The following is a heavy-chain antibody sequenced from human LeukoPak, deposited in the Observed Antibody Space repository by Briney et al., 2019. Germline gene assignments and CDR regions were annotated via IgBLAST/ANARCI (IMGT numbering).Heavy chain of an antibody. CDR1: GFTVSSNY. CDR3: ARDWQQLGYFDY. V-gene: IGHV3-66*02. Sequence: GGSLRLSCAASGFTVSSNYMSWVRQAPGKGLEWVSVIYSGGSTYYADSVKGRFTISRDNSKNTLYLQMNSLRAEDTAVYYCARDWQQLGYFDYWGQGTLVTVSS. CDR2: IYSGGST. J-gene: IGHJ4*02. D-gene: IGHD6-13*01.